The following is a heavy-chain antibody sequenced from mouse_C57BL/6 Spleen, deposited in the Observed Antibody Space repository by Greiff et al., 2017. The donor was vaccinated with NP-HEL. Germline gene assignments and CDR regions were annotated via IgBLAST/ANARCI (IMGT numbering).Heavy chain of an antibody. V-gene: IGHV1-42*01. CDR3: ARSVFDY. J-gene: IGHJ2*01. Sequence: VQLQQSGPELVKPGASVKISCKASGYSFTGYYMNWVKQSPEKSLEWIGEINPSTGGTTYNQKFKAKATLTVDKSSSPAYMQLKSLTSEDSAVYYCARSVFDYWGQGTTHTVSS. CDR2: INPSTGGT. CDR1: GYSFTGYY.